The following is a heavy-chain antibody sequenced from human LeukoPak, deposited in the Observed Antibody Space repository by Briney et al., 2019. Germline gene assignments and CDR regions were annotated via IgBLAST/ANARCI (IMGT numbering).Heavy chain of an antibody. CDR2: INPNSGGT. CDR1: GYTFTGYY. V-gene: IGHV1-2*02. Sequence: ASVKVSCKASGYTFTGYYMHWVRQAPGQGLEWMGWINPNSGGTNYAQKFQGRVTMTRDTSISTAYMELSRLRSDDTAVYYCARSQGDYYYMDVWGKGTTVTVSS. D-gene: IGHD3-16*01. J-gene: IGHJ6*03. CDR3: ARSQGDYYYMDV.